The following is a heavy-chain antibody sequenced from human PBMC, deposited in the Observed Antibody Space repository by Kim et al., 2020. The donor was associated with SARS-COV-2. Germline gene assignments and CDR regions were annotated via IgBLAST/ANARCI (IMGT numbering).Heavy chain of an antibody. V-gene: IGHV5-51*01. D-gene: IGHD2-15*01. CDR1: GHRFTDYW. Sequence: GESLKISCKVSGHRFTDYWIGWVRQLPGKGLEWMGTIHVGDSESKYSPSFQGQVTISADKSISSAYLQWSSLRASDTAMYYCAAVQDIAFSDGRSAFHFWGQGTMVSVSS. CDR2: IHVGDSES. CDR3: AAVQDIAFSDGRSAFHF. J-gene: IGHJ3*01.